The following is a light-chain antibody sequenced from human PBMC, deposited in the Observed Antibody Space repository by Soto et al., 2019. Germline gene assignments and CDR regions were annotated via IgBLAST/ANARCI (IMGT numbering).Light chain of an antibody. CDR2: GAS. CDR1: QSVSSNY. V-gene: IGKV3-20*01. CDR3: QQYGSSKT. Sequence: EIVLTQSPGTLSLSPGERATLSCRASQSVSSNYLAWYQQKPGQAPRLLIYGASNRATGIPDRFSGSGSGTDFTLTISRLESEDFAVYYWQQYGSSKTFGQGTKVEIK. J-gene: IGKJ1*01.